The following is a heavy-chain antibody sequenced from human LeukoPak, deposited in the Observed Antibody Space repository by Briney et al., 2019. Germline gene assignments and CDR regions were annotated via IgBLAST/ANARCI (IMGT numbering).Heavy chain of an antibody. J-gene: IGHJ4*02. CDR1: RFTFNTYW. CDR2: IDSDGYST. Sequence: GGSLRLSCAASRFTFNTYWMHWVRQAPGKGLVWVSRIDSDGYSTAYADSVKGRFTISRDNSKNTLYLQMNSLRAEDTAVYYCARDYYDSSGQSLDYWGQGTLVTVSS. D-gene: IGHD3-22*01. CDR3: ARDYYDSSGQSLDY. V-gene: IGHV3-74*01.